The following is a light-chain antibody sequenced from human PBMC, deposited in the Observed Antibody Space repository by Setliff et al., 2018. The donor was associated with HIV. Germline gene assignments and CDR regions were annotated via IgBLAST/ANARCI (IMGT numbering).Light chain of an antibody. Sequence: QSALTQPASVSGSPGQSITISCTATTSDVGTYNLVSWFQQPPGKAPKLIIFEVSKRPSGVSNRFSGSKSGNTASLTISGLQAEDEADYYCSSYARSTTLLFGGGTKVTVL. V-gene: IGLV2-23*01. CDR1: TSDVGTYNL. CDR2: EVS. CDR3: SSYARSTTLL. J-gene: IGLJ2*01.